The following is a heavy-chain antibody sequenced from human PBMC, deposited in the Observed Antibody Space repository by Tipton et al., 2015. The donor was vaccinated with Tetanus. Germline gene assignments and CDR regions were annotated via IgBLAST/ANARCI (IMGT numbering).Heavy chain of an antibody. CDR1: GYTFTSYD. D-gene: IGHD1-26*01. CDR3: ARGHHESWELTLFDY. V-gene: IGHV1-8*01. CDR2: TNPNRGNT. Sequence: VQLVQSGAEVKKPGASVKVSCKASGYTFTSYDINWVRQATGQGLEWMGWTNPNRGNTGYAQKFQGRVTMTRNTSISTAYLELSSLRSEDTAVYYCARGHHESWELTLFDYWGQGTLVPVSS. J-gene: IGHJ4*02.